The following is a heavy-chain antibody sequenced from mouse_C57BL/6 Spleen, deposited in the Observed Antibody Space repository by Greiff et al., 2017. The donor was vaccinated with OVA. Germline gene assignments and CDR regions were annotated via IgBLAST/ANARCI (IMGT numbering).Heavy chain of an antibody. CDR1: GYTFTSYW. CDR3: ARSGYYGSSYYFDY. D-gene: IGHD1-1*01. V-gene: IGHV1-69*01. Sequence: QVQLQQPGAELVMPGASVKLSCKASGYTFTSYWMHWVKQRPGQGLEWIGKIDPSDSYTNYNQKFKGKSTLTVEKSSSTAYMQLSSLTSEDSAVYYCARSGYYGSSYYFDYWGQGTTLTVSS. CDR2: IDPSDSYT. J-gene: IGHJ2*01.